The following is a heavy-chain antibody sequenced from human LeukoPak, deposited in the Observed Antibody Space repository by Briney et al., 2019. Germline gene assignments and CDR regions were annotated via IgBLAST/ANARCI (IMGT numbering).Heavy chain of an antibody. CDR1: GYTFTSYD. Sequence: ASVKVSCKASGYTFTSYDINWVRQATGQGLEWMGWMNPNSGNTGYAQKFQGRVTMTRNTSISTAYMELSSLRSEDTAVYYCARGPDSSGYYYFDFWGQGTLVTVSS. CDR2: MNPNSGNT. J-gene: IGHJ4*02. V-gene: IGHV1-8*01. CDR3: ARGPDSSGYYYFDF. D-gene: IGHD3-22*01.